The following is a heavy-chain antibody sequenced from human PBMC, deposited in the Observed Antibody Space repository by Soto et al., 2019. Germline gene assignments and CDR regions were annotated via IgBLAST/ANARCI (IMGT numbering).Heavy chain of an antibody. D-gene: IGHD3-10*01. CDR3: ARALAVGSMSPHYFYYGLDV. CDR2: ISGSGERT. CDR1: GFTFSDYA. V-gene: IGHV3-23*01. J-gene: IGHJ6*02. Sequence: DVQVLESGGGLVQPGGSLRVSCAASGFTFSDYAMTWVRQAPGKGLQWVSTISGSGERTYYADSVLGRFTISRENSRHTLFLQMNSLGADDTSIYYCARALAVGSMSPHYFYYGLDVWGPGTTVTVSS.